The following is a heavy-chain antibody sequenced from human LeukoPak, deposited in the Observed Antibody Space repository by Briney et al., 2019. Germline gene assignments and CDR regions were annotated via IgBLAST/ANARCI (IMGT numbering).Heavy chain of an antibody. CDR3: ARHRGGRIDDFWSGYYPSYFDY. Sequence: SETLSLTYTVSGGSISSSSYYWGWIRQPPGKGLEWIGSIYYSGSTYYNPSLKSRVTISVDTSKNQFSLKLSSVTAADTAVYYCARHRGGRIDDFWSGYYPSYFDYWGQGTLVTVSS. CDR2: IYYSGST. V-gene: IGHV4-39*01. CDR1: GGSISSSSYY. D-gene: IGHD3-3*01. J-gene: IGHJ4*02.